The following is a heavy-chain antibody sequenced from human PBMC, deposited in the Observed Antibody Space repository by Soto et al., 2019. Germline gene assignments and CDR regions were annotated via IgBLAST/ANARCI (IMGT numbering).Heavy chain of an antibody. CDR2: ISSSSSTI. CDR3: ARVSGGSSYYYGMDV. D-gene: IGHD2-15*01. Sequence: EVQLVESGGGLVQPGGSLRLSCAASGFTFSSYSMNWVRQAPGKGLEWVSYISSSSSTIYYADSVKGRFTISRDNAKNSLYLQMNSLRDEDTAVYYCARVSGGSSYYYGMDVWGQGTTVTVSS. V-gene: IGHV3-48*02. J-gene: IGHJ6*02. CDR1: GFTFSSYS.